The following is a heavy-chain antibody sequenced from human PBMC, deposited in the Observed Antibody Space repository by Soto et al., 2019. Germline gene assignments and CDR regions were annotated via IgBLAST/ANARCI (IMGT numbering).Heavy chain of an antibody. CDR1: GGTFSSYA. V-gene: IGHV1-69*13. D-gene: IGHD6-13*01. CDR3: ARDRGLIAAAGTRYNWFDP. J-gene: IGHJ5*02. CDR2: IIPIFGTA. Sequence: ASVKVSCKASGGTFSSYAISWVRQAPGQGLEWMGGIIPIFGTANYARKFQGRATITADESTSTAYMELSSLRSEDTAVYYCARDRGLIAAAGTRYNWFDPWGQGTLVTVSS.